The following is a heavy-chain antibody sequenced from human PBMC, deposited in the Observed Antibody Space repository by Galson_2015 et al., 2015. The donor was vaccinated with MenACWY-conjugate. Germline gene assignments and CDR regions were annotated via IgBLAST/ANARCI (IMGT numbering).Heavy chain of an antibody. CDR1: GFPFSTFW. CDR2: IKQDGSEK. CDR3: ARDNYYFDY. V-gene: IGHV3-7*03. Sequence: SLRLSCAASGFPFSTFWMSWVRQAPGKGLEWVANIKQDGSEKYYVDSVKGRFTISRDNAKNSLYPQMNSLRAEDTAVYYCARDNYYFDYWGQGTLVTVSS. J-gene: IGHJ4*02. D-gene: IGHD1-1*01.